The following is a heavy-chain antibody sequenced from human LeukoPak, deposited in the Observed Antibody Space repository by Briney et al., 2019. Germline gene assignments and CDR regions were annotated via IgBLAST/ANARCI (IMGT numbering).Heavy chain of an antibody. Sequence: SETPSLTCTVSGGSISSGDYYWSWIRQPPGKGLEWIGYIYYSGSTYYNPSLKSRVTISVDTSKNQFSLKLSSVTAADTAVYYCARVVRYCSSTSCYYFDYWGQGTLVTVSS. V-gene: IGHV4-30-4*08. CDR1: GGSISSGDYY. D-gene: IGHD2-2*01. J-gene: IGHJ4*02. CDR2: IYYSGST. CDR3: ARVVRYCSSTSCYYFDY.